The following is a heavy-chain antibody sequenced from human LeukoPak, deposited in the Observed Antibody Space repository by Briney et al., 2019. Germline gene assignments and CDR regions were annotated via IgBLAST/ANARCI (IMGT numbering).Heavy chain of an antibody. Sequence: SETLSLTCTVSGGSIRSSSYYWGWIRQPPGKGLEWIGSIYYSGSTYYNPSLKSRVTISVDTSKNQFSLKLSSVTAADTAVYYCARVQIMITFGGVIVSAFDIWGQGTMVTVSS. J-gene: IGHJ3*02. CDR3: ARVQIMITFGGVIVSAFDI. V-gene: IGHV4-39*07. CDR2: IYYSGST. D-gene: IGHD3-16*02. CDR1: GGSIRSSSYY.